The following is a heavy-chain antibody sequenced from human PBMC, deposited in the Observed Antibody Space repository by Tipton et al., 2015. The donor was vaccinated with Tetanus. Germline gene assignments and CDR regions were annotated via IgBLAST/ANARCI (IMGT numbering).Heavy chain of an antibody. CDR2: IYSSGSS. J-gene: IGHJ4*02. V-gene: IGHV4-31*03. CDR3: ARDQARGARGWNYFDF. D-gene: IGHD1-26*01. CDR1: GGSISYGGYY. Sequence: TLSLTCTASGGSISYGGYYWSWIRQHPGKGLEWIGDIYSSGSSYYNPSLKSRVTISVDTSQNQFSLTLNSMTAADTAVYYCARDQARGARGWNYFDFWGQGTLITVSS.